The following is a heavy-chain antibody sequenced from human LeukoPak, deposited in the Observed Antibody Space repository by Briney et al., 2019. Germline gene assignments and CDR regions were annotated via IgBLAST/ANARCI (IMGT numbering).Heavy chain of an antibody. CDR1: GFTFSTNA. CDR2: ISGSGAST. V-gene: IGHV3-23*01. J-gene: IGHJ4*02. D-gene: IGHD1-26*01. CDR3: AKDVGKWESLHFFDY. Sequence: GGSLRLSCLPSGFTFSTNAMSWVRQAPGKGLGWISGISGSGASTYYADSVTGRFTISRDNSRNTLYLQMNSLRGDDTAVYYCAKDVGKWESLHFFDYWGQGTLVTVSS.